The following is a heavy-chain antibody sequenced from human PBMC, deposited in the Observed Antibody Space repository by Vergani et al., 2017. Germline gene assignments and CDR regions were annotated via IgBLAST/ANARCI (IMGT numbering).Heavy chain of an antibody. CDR3: ASGGHGSENGGALQL. V-gene: IGHV5-51*01. CDR1: GYIFSNFW. J-gene: IGHJ3*01. CDR2: IYPGDSEV. D-gene: IGHD3-10*01. Sequence: EQLVQSGSETKKPGESLKISCQAFGYIFSNFWIGWVRQRPGRGLEWMGIIYPGDSEVKSNPTFRGQVIFSVDTSVNTAYLQWRSLQASDTATYFCASGGHGSENGGALQLWGQGTNITVSS.